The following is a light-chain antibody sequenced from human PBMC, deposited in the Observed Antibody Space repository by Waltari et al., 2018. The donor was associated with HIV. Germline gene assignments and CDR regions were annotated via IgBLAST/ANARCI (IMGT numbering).Light chain of an antibody. J-gene: IGLJ3*02. CDR2: RSN. V-gene: IGLV1-47*01. CDR1: NSNIGRTY. Sequence: QSVLTQPPSASGTPGQRVAISCSASNSNIGRTYVYWYQQLPGTAPKVLIARSNRRPAGVPGRFSVSKSGTSAALAIRALRSEDEADYYCATWDDSLSGPVFGGGTKLTVL. CDR3: ATWDDSLSGPV.